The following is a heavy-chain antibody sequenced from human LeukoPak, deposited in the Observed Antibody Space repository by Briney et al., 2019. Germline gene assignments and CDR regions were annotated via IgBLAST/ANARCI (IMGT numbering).Heavy chain of an antibody. CDR2: IYHSGST. J-gene: IGHJ3*02. Sequence: PGGSLNLSCAASGFNFNKYAMSWVRQPPGKGLEWIGEIYHSGSTNYNPSLKSRVPISVDKSKNQFSLKLSSVTAADTAVYYCASRARDAFDIWGQGTMVTVSS. CDR3: ASRARDAFDI. V-gene: IGHV4-4*02. CDR1: GFNFNKYAM.